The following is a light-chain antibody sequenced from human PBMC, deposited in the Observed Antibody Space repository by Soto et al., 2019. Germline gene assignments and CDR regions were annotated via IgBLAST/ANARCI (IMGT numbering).Light chain of an antibody. CDR3: MQGTYGPKT. CDR1: QSLVHSNGNTF. J-gene: IGKJ1*01. Sequence: EVVMTQSPLSLPVTLGQPASISCRSSQSLVHSNGNTFLTWFQQRPGQSPRRLIYKVSIRDSGVSDRVSGSGSGTDFTLKISRVEAEDVGVYYFMQGTYGPKTFGQGTLVEI. V-gene: IGKV2-30*02. CDR2: KVS.